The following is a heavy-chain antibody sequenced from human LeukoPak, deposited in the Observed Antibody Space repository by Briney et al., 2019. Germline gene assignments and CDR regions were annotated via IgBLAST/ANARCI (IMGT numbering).Heavy chain of an antibody. CDR3: ARGSYSSSWYGSEYFQH. CDR1: GFTFSSYW. Sequence: PGGSLRLSWAAAGFTFSSYWMRCGRHAPGKGLVWGSRINSDGSATTYADSVRGRFTISRDNAKNTLYLQMNSLRAEDTAVYYCARGSYSSSWYGSEYFQHGGQGTLVTVSS. D-gene: IGHD6-13*01. CDR2: INSDGSAT. V-gene: IGHV3-74*01. J-gene: IGHJ1*01.